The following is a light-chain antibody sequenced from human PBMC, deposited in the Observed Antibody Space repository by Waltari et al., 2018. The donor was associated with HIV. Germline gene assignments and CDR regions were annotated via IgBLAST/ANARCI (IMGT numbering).Light chain of an antibody. V-gene: IGLV2-8*01. J-gene: IGLJ3*02. Sequence: QSALTQPPSASGSPGQSVTISCSGTSSDVGGYNSVSWYHQHPGKAPQLIIYEVSQRPSGVPNRFSGSKSGNTASLTVSGLQTEDEANYYCSSYAGSNNWVFGGGTNLTVL. CDR2: EVS. CDR1: SSDVGGYNS. CDR3: SSYAGSNNWV.